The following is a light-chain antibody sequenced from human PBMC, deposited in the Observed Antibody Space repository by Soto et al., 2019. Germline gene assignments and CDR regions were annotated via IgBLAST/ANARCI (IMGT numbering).Light chain of an antibody. J-gene: IGKJ1*01. CDR3: QHMRT. V-gene: IGKV1-5*01. CDR2: DAS. CDR1: QNVDTW. Sequence: DIRMTQSPSTLSASVGDRVTITCRASQNVDTWLAWYQQKPGKAPKVLIYDASSLESGVPSRFSGSGSGTEFSLTISSLQPDDFGSYYCQHMRTFGQGTKVDIK.